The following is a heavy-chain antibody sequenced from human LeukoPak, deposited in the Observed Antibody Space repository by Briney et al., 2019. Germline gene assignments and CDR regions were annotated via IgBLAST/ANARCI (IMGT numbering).Heavy chain of an antibody. CDR1: GGSISSSNYY. CDR2: IYYSGST. Sequence: PSETLSLTCTVSGGSISSSNYYWGWIRQPPGKGLEWIGSIYYSGSTYYNPSLKSRVTISVDTSKNQFFLKLSSVTAADTAVYYCARLDGYCSGGSCYSVSFVDPWGQGTLVTVSS. V-gene: IGHV4-39*01. CDR3: ARLDGYCSGGSCYSVSFVDP. D-gene: IGHD2-15*01. J-gene: IGHJ5*02.